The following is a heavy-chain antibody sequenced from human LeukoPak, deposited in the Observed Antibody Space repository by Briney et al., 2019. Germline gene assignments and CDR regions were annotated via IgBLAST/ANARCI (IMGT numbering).Heavy chain of an antibody. J-gene: IGHJ4*02. CDR1: GGSISSGSYY. Sequence: PSQTLSLTCTVSGGSISSGSYYWSWTRQHPGKGLEWIGYIYYSGTTYYNPSLKSRITMSVDTSKNQFSLKLTSVTAADTAVYYCARGASGEGYWGQGTLVTVSS. D-gene: IGHD3-10*01. CDR2: IYYSGTT. CDR3: ARGASGEGY. V-gene: IGHV4-31*03.